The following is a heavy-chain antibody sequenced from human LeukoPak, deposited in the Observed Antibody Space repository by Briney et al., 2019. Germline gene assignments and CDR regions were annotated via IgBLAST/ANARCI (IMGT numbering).Heavy chain of an antibody. J-gene: IGHJ4*02. CDR1: GFTFNNAW. CDR3: AREVGGDFDALDY. D-gene: IGHD4-17*01. V-gene: IGHV4-4*02. CDR2: IFHSGST. Sequence: GSLRLSCAASGFTFNNAWMSWVRQPPGKGLQWIGEIFHSGSTNYNPSLKSRVTISVDNSKNQFSLTLTSVTAADTAVYYCAREVGGDFDALDYWGQGTLVTVSS.